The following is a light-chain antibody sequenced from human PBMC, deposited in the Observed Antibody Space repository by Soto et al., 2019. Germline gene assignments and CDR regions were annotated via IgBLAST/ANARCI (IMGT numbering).Light chain of an antibody. CDR3: QQYGSSPRT. CDR1: QSVSSSY. Sequence: EIVLTQSPGTMSLSPGERATLSCRASQSVSSSYLAWYQQKPGQAPRLLIYGASSRATGIPDRFSGSGSGTAFTLTISRLEPEDFAVYYCQQYGSSPRTFGQGTKLELQ. J-gene: IGKJ1*01. V-gene: IGKV3-20*01. CDR2: GAS.